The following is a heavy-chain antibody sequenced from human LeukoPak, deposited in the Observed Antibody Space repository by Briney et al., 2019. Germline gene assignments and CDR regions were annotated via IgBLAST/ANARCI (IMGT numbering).Heavy chain of an antibody. CDR1: GYTLTELS. CDR3: ATEGSRYCSGGSCYP. CDR2: FDPEDGET. Sequence: GASVKVCCKVSGYTLTELSMHWVRQAPGKGLEWMGGFDPEDGETIYAQKFQGRVTMTEDTSTDTAYMELSSLRSEDTAVYYCATEGSRYCSGGSCYPWGQGTLVTVSS. D-gene: IGHD2-15*01. J-gene: IGHJ5*02. V-gene: IGHV1-24*01.